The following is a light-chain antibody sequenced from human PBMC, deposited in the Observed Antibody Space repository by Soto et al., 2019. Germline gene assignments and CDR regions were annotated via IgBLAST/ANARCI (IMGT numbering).Light chain of an antibody. CDR1: SSDIGNYNY. CDR3: NSYRSSSTLV. J-gene: IGLJ2*01. Sequence: QSVLTQPASVSGSPGQSLTISCAGTSSDIGNYNYVSWYQQHPGKAPKLIIYEVSNRPSGVSNRFSGSKSGNTASLTISGLQAEDEADYYCNSYRSSSTLVFGGGTKLTVL. CDR2: EVS. V-gene: IGLV2-14*01.